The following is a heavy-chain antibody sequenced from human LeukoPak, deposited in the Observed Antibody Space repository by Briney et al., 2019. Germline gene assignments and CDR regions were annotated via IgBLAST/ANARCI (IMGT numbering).Heavy chain of an antibody. V-gene: IGHV3-30-3*01. Sequence: GGSLRLSCAASGFTFSSYAMHWVRQAPGKGLEWVAVISYDGSNKYYADSVKGRFTISRDNSKNTLYLQMNSLRAEDTAVYYCARDPIAAAAKGDYWGQGTLVTVSS. CDR1: GFTFSSYA. CDR3: ARDPIAAAAKGDY. D-gene: IGHD6-13*01. CDR2: ISYDGSNK. J-gene: IGHJ4*02.